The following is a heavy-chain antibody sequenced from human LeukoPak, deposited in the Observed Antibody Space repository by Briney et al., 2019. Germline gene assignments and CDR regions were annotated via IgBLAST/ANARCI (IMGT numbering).Heavy chain of an antibody. Sequence: SGGSLRLSCAAAGCTFSSYSMNWGRQAPGEGLEWVSSISGSSSYIYYADSVKGRFTISRDNAKNSLYLQMNSLRAEDTAVYFCARFLSYYGSGSCDYGMDVWGQGTTVTVSS. CDR2: ISGSSSYI. CDR1: GCTFSSYS. J-gene: IGHJ6*02. D-gene: IGHD3-10*01. V-gene: IGHV3-21*01. CDR3: ARFLSYYGSGSCDYGMDV.